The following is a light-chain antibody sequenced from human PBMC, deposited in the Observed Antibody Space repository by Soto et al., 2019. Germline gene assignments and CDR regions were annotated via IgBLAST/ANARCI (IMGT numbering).Light chain of an antibody. CDR2: GAS. CDR3: QEYVNSVYT. V-gene: IGKV3-20*01. CDR1: QSVSSSY. Sequence: EVVLTQSPGPLSLSPGERATLSCRASQSVSSSYLAWYQQKPGRAPRLLIYGASSRATGIPDRFSVSGSGTDFTLTNSTPEAEDVAVFDGQEYVNSVYTLGKSTKLVI. J-gene: IGKJ2*01.